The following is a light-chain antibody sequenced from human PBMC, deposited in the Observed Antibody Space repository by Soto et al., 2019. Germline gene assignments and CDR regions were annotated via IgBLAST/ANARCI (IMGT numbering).Light chain of an antibody. V-gene: IGKV3-20*01. CDR2: GAS. Sequence: EIVLTQSPGTLSLSPGERATLSCRASQSVSSKLFAWYQQTPGPATRVIIYGASTRATVIPDRFSGSGSGTDFTLTISRLEPEYFAVYYCQQYESSRTFGQGTKVEMK. J-gene: IGKJ1*01. CDR1: QSVSSKL. CDR3: QQYESSRT.